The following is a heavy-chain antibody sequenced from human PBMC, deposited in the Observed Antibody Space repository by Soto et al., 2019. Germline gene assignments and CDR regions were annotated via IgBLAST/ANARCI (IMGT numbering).Heavy chain of an antibody. CDR2: VFPGGPT. CDR1: GDPITSYF. J-gene: IGHJ4*02. CDR3: ARTLSGFTYGSRQFYFDY. D-gene: IGHD3-10*01. V-gene: IGHV4-4*07. Sequence: SETLSLTCTVSGDPITSYFWTWLRQPAGKGLEWIGHVFPGGPTSHNSSLKSRVSMSVDTSKNQFSLTLTSVTAADTAVYYCARTLSGFTYGSRQFYFDYWGQGTLGTVSS.